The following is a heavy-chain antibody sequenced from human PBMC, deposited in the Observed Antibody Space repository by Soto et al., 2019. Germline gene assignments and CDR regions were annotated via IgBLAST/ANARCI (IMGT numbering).Heavy chain of an antibody. CDR1: GFTFSSYS. CDR3: AREGGDLNWFDP. J-gene: IGHJ5*02. D-gene: IGHD4-17*01. Sequence: EVQLVESGGGLVQPGGSLRLSCAASGFTFSSYSMNWVRQAPGKGLEWVSSISSSSSTIYYADSVKGRFTISRDNAKNSLNLQMNSLIAEDTAVYYCAREGGDLNWFDPWGQGTLVTVSS. CDR2: ISSSSSTI. V-gene: IGHV3-48*01.